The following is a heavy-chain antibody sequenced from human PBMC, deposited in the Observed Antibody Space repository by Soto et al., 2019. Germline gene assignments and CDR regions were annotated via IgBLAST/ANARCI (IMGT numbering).Heavy chain of an antibody. Sequence: GSLRLSCAASGXTVSSYCMHWVRQAPGKGLEWVAVISYDGSNKYYEDSVNGLFTISRDNSKNTLYLQMNSMRAEDTAVYYCAKDQVAAAAGGSDYWGQGTLVTVSS. CDR2: ISYDGSNK. CDR1: GXTVSSYC. V-gene: IGHV3-30*18. D-gene: IGHD6-13*01. J-gene: IGHJ4*02. CDR3: AKDQVAAAAGGSDY.